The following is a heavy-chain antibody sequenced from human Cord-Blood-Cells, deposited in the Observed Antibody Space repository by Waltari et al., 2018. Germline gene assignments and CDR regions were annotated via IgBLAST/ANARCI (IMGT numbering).Heavy chain of an antibody. CDR1: GFTFSSYE. CDR3: ARDRDLGYTYYDFWSGYYYYYYGMDV. CDR2: ISSSGSTI. J-gene: IGHJ6*02. D-gene: IGHD3-3*01. Sequence: EVQLVESGGGLVQTGGSLRLSCAASGFTFSSYEMNWVRQAPGKGLEWVSYISSSGSTIYYADSVKGRFTISRDNAKNSLYLQMNSLRAEDTAVYYCARDRDLGYTYYDFWSGYYYYYYGMDVWGQGTTVTVSS. V-gene: IGHV3-48*03.